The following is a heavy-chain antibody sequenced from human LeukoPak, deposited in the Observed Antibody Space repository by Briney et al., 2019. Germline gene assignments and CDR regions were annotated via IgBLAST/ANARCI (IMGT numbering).Heavy chain of an antibody. J-gene: IGHJ6*03. D-gene: IGHD2-8*02. Sequence: SETLSLTCTVSGGSITYYYWSWVRQPAGKGLEWIGRIYSSGSTNYNPSLKSRVTMSVDTSNNQFSLNLSSVTAADTAVCYCARVAVGASYYYYYMDVWGKGTTVTVSS. CDR1: GGSITYYY. CDR2: IYSSGST. V-gene: IGHV4-4*07. CDR3: ARVAVGASYYYYYMDV.